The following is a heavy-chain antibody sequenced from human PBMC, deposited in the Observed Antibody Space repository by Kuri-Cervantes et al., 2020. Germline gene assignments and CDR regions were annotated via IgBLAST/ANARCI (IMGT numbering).Heavy chain of an antibody. CDR3: ARVGSIIGGNNWFDP. CDR2: IYHSGST. CDR1: GGSISSGGYS. V-gene: IGHV4-30-2*01. J-gene: IGHJ5*02. Sequence: LRLSCAVSGGSISSGGYSWSWIRQPPGKGLEWIGYIYHSGSTYYLPSLKSRVTMSVDRSKNQLSLNLSSVTAADSAVYYCARVGSIIGGNNWFDPWGQGTLVTVSS. D-gene: IGHD2/OR15-2a*01.